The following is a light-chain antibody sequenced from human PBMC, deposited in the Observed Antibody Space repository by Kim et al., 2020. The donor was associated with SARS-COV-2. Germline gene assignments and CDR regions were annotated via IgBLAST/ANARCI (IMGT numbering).Light chain of an antibody. CDR1: RSSVASNY. J-gene: IGLJ2*01. Sequence: GQTVTISCTRSRSSVASNYVQSYQKRQGSAPPTVIYEDTQRPSGVPDRFSGSIDSSSNSASLTISGLKTEDEADYCCQSYDSSNVVFGGGTQLTVL. CDR2: EDT. V-gene: IGLV6-57*03. CDR3: QSYDSSNVV.